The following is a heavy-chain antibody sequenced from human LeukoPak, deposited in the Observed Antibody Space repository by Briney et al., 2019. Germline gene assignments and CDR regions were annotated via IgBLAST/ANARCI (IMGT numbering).Heavy chain of an antibody. V-gene: IGHV1-2*06. D-gene: IGHD6-19*01. CDR3: ARECDYSSGWYRPNWFDP. J-gene: IGHJ5*02. CDR1: GYTFTGYY. CDR2: INPNSGGT. Sequence: ASVKVSCKASGYTFTGYYMHWVRQAPGQGLEWMGRINPNSGGTNYAQKFQGRVTMTRDTSISTAYMELSRLRSDDTAVYYCARECDYSSGWYRPNWFDPWGQGTLVTVSS.